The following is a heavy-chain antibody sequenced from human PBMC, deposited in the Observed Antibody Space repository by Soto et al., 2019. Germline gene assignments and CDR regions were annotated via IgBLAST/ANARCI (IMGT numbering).Heavy chain of an antibody. CDR3: AKIPNLGTSCYGCYYYYGMDV. V-gene: IGHV3-23*01. D-gene: IGHD2-2*01. CDR1: GFTFSSYA. Sequence: GGSLRLSCAASGFTFSSYAMSWVRQAPGKGLEWVSAISGSGGSTYYADSVKGRFTISRDNSKKTLYLQMNSLRAEDTAVYYCAKIPNLGTSCYGCYYYYGMDVWGQGTTVTVSS. J-gene: IGHJ6*02. CDR2: ISGSGGST.